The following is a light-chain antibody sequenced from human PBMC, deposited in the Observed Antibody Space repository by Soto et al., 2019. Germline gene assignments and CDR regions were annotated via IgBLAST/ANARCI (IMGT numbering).Light chain of an antibody. Sequence: PGERATLSCRASQSVSSSYLAWYQQKPGQAPRLLIFGASSRATGIPDRFSGSGSGSDFTLTISRLEPEDFAVYYCQQYGSSPWTFGQGTKVDIK. CDR3: QQYGSSPWT. J-gene: IGKJ1*01. V-gene: IGKV3-20*01. CDR1: QSVSSSY. CDR2: GAS.